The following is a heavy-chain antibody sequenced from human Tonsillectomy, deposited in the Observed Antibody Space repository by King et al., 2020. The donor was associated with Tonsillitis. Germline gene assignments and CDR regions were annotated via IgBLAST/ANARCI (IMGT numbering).Heavy chain of an antibody. CDR2: IYTSGST. D-gene: IGHD3-10*01. J-gene: IGHJ5*02. CDR1: GGSISSYY. Sequence: VQLQESGPGLVKPSETLSLTCTVSGGSISSYYWSWIRQPAGKGLEWIGRIYTSGSTSYNPSLKSRVTMSVDTSKNQLSLQLSSVTAADTAVYYCASERGYYYGSGSYETYNWFDPWGQGTLVTVSS. V-gene: IGHV4-4*07. CDR3: ASERGYYYGSGSYETYNWFDP.